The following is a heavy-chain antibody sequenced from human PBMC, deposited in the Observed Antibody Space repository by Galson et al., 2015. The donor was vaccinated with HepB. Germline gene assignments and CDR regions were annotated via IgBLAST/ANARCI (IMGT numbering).Heavy chain of an antibody. CDR1: GFTFSSYA. CDR2: IAHDGKTE. J-gene: IGHJ4*02. V-gene: IGHV3-30*17. Sequence: SLRLSCAASGFTFSSYAVHWVRQAPGKGLERVAVIAHDGKTEYYADSVRSRFTISRDNSNNTLYLQLNSPRLEDTAVYYCARSITMVRINTPDYWGQGTLVIVSS. D-gene: IGHD3-10*01. CDR3: ARSITMVRINTPDY.